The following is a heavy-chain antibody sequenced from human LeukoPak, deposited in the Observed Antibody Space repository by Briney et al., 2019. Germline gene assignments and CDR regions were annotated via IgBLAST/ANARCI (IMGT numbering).Heavy chain of an antibody. CDR1: GFSFSSDW. D-gene: IGHD5-24*01. Sequence: GGSLRLSCAASGFSFSSDWMHWVRQAPGKGLEWVAVIWYDGSNEYYGDSVKGRFTISRDNSKNTLYLQMNSLRAEDTAVYYCARDPEGRDGFYWGQGTLVTVSS. CDR2: IWYDGSNE. J-gene: IGHJ4*02. CDR3: ARDPEGRDGFY. V-gene: IGHV3-33*08.